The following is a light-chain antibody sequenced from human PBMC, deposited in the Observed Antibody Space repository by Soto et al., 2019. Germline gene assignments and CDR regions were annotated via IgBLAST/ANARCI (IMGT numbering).Light chain of an antibody. V-gene: IGKV2-30*01. J-gene: IGKJ1*01. CDR1: QSLVYSDGNTY. Sequence: DVVMTQSTLSLPVTLGQPASISSTASQSLVYSDGNTYLNWXXRRXGQSPXRLIYKVSDRGSGVPDRFRGSGSGTDFTLNISRGEAEDVGVYYCMQFTHWPWTFGQGTKVDTK. CDR3: MQFTHWPWT. CDR2: KVS.